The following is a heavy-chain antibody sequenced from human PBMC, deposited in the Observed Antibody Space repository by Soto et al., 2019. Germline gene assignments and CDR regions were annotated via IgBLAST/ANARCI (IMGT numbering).Heavy chain of an antibody. CDR1: GGTFSSYA. Sequence: QVQLVQSGAEVKKPGSSVKVSCKASGGTFSSYAISWVRQAPGQGLEWMEGIIPISETTNYAQKFQGRVTITADESKSTAYMELSSLRSEDTAVYYCARSQGSSTSLEIYYYYYYGMDGWGQGTTVTVSS. CDR2: IIPISETT. V-gene: IGHV1-69*01. D-gene: IGHD2-2*01. J-gene: IGHJ6*02. CDR3: ARSQGSSTSLEIYYYYYYGMDG.